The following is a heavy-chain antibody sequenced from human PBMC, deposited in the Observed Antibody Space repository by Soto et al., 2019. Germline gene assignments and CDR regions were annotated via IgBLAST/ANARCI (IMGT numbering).Heavy chain of an antibody. CDR3: ARLPYYYGSGSQYGSRWYFDY. D-gene: IGHD3-10*01. CDR2: IYYSGST. Sequence: SETLSLTCTVSGGSISSYYWSWIRQPPGKGLEWIGYIYYSGSTNYNPSLKSRVTISVDTSKNQFSLKLSSVTAADTAVYYCARLPYYYGSGSQYGSRWYFDYWGQGTLVTVSS. J-gene: IGHJ4*02. CDR1: GGSISSYY. V-gene: IGHV4-59*08.